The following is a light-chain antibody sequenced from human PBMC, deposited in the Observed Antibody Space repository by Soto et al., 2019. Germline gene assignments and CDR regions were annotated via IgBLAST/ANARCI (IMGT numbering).Light chain of an antibody. V-gene: IGKV3-11*01. CDR1: QSVRSY. CDR2: DAS. Sequence: EIVLTQSPATLSLSPGERATLSCRPSQSVRSYLAWYQQKPGQAPRLLIYDASNRATGTPARFSGSGSGTDFTLTISSLESEDFAVYYCQQRSNWPWTFGQGTKVEIK. J-gene: IGKJ1*01. CDR3: QQRSNWPWT.